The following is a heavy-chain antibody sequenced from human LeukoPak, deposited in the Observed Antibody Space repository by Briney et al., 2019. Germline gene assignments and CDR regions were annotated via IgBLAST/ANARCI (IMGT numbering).Heavy chain of an antibody. J-gene: IGHJ4*02. CDR3: ASTTYYYGSGTLRY. D-gene: IGHD3-10*01. CDR2: ISSSSSTI. Sequence: GGSLRLSCAASGFTFSSYSMNWVRQAPGKGLEWVSYISSSSSTIYYADSVKGRFTISRDNAKNSLYMQMNSLRAEDTAVYYCASTTYYYGSGTLRYWGQGTLVAVSS. CDR1: GFTFSSYS. V-gene: IGHV3-48*01.